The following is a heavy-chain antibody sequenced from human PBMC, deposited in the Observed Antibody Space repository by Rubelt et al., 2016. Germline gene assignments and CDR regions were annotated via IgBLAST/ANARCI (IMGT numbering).Heavy chain of an antibody. J-gene: IGHJ4*02. CDR3: ARDRGGELPSDY. V-gene: IGHV3-11*06. CDR1: GFTFSDYY. CDR2: ISSSSSYT. Sequence: QVQLVESGGGLVKPGGSLRLSCAASGFTFSDYYMSWIRQAPGKGLEWVSYISSSSSYTNYAGSVKGRFTISRDNAKNSLYLQMNSLRAEDTAVYYCARDRGGELPSDYWGQGTLVTVSS. D-gene: IGHD1-26*01.